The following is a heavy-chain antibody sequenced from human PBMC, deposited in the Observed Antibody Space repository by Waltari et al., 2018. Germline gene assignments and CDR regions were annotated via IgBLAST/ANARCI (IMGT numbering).Heavy chain of an antibody. D-gene: IGHD3-10*01. Sequence: QVQLQESGPGRVKPSETLSLTCTVSGASMDNYYWNRIRQPAGKGLEWIGRIYSSGFPNYNPSLESRVTMSVDTSKNQLSLEVRSVTAADTAVYYCARDLSEGWFGDQSPLGYWGQGTVVTVSA. CDR3: ARDLSEGWFGDQSPLGY. CDR2: IYSSGFP. CDR1: GASMDNYY. V-gene: IGHV4-4*07. J-gene: IGHJ4*02.